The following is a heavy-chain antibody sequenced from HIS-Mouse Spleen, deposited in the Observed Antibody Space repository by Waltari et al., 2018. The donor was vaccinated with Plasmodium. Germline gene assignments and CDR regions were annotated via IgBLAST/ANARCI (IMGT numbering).Heavy chain of an antibody. CDR1: GGSFSGYY. CDR2: INHSGST. Sequence: QVQLQQWGAGLLKPSETLSLTCAVYGGSFSGYYWSWIRQPPGKGLEWIGEINHSGSTNYNPSLKIRVTISVDTSKNQFSLKLSSVTAADTAVYYCARGPGYSSGWYYFDYWGQGTLVTVSS. CDR3: ARGPGYSSGWYYFDY. D-gene: IGHD6-19*01. V-gene: IGHV4-34*01. J-gene: IGHJ4*02.